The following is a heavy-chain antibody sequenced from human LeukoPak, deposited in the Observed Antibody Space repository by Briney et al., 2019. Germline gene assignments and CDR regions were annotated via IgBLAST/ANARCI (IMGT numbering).Heavy chain of an antibody. CDR3: ARGEPPLAAAFQH. V-gene: IGHV4-34*01. Sequence: NPSETLSLTCAVYGGSFSGYYWSWIRQPPGKGLEWIGEINHSGSTNYNPSLKSRVTISVDTSKNQFSLKLTSVTAADTAVYYCARGEPPLAAAFQHWGQGTLVTVSS. CDR2: INHSGST. J-gene: IGHJ1*01. CDR1: GGSFSGYY. D-gene: IGHD6-13*01.